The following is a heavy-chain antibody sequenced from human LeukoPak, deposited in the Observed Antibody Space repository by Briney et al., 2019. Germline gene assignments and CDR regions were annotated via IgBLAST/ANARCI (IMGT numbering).Heavy chain of an antibody. J-gene: IGHJ4*02. CDR1: GFTFSSYS. Sequence: GGSLRLSCTASGFTFSSYSMNWVRQAPGKGLEWVSSISSSSYIYYADSVKGRFTISRDNAKNSLYLQMNSLRAEDTAVYYCARDSSAAAGDYWGQGTLVTVSS. CDR3: ARDSSAAAGDY. CDR2: ISSSSYI. D-gene: IGHD6-13*01. V-gene: IGHV3-21*01.